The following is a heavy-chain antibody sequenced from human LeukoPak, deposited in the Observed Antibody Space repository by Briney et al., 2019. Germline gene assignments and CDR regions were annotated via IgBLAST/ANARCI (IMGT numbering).Heavy chain of an antibody. J-gene: IGHJ4*02. CDR2: ISGSGGST. D-gene: IGHD2-15*01. V-gene: IGHV3-23*01. CDR1: GFTFSSYA. Sequence: GGSLRLSCAASGFTFSSYAMSWVRQAPGKGLEWVSAISGSGGSTYYADSVKGRFTISRDNSKNTLYLQMNSLRAEDTAVYYCGKDAPCSGGSCYPPPFDYWGQGTLVTVSS. CDR3: GKDAPCSGGSCYPPPFDY.